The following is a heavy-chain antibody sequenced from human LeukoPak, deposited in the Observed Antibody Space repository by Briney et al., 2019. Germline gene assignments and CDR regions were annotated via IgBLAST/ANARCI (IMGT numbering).Heavy chain of an antibody. CDR3: ARDLGLRYGSGAYRFDP. CDR1: GFTFSSYA. D-gene: IGHD3-10*01. V-gene: IGHV3-33*08. J-gene: IGHJ5*02. Sequence: GGSLRLSCAASGFTFSSYALHWVRQSPGKRLESVAVIWYDGSHQYYADSVKGRFTISRDMSNNTLYLQMNNLRVDDTALYYCARDLGLRYGSGAYRFDPWGQGTQVIVSS. CDR2: IWYDGSHQ.